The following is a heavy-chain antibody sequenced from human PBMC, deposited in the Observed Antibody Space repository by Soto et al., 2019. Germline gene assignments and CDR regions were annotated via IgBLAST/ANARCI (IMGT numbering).Heavy chain of an antibody. CDR1: GYTFTSYA. J-gene: IGHJ3*02. CDR2: INAGNGNT. D-gene: IGHD2-15*01. Sequence: ASVKVSCKASGYTFTSYAMHWVRQAPGQRLEWMGWINAGNGNTKYSQKFQGRVTITRGTSASTAYMELSSLRFEDTAVYYCARASPSYCSCGSCYYDAFDIWGQGTMVTVSS. V-gene: IGHV1-3*01. CDR3: ARASPSYCSCGSCYYDAFDI.